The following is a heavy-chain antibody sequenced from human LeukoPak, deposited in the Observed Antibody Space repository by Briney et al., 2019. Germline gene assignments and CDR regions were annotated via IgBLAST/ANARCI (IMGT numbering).Heavy chain of an antibody. V-gene: IGHV1-8*01. CDR1: GYTFTSYD. D-gene: IGHD3-16*02. CDR3: ARGRQRGSYRYYNWFDP. J-gene: IGHJ5*02. Sequence: ASVKVSCMASGYTFTSYDINWVRQATGQGLEWMGWMNPNSGNTGYAQKFQGRVTMTRNTSISTAYMELSSLRSEDTAVYYCARGRQRGSYRYYNWFDPWGQGTLVTVSS. CDR2: MNPNSGNT.